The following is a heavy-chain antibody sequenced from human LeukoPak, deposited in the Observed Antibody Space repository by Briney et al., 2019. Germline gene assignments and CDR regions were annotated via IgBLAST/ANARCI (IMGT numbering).Heavy chain of an antibody. J-gene: IGHJ6*03. D-gene: IGHD4-11*01. CDR3: ARRGKYSLRSGMGV. CDR2: IYTSGST. Sequence: SETLSLTCTVSGGSISSYYWSWIRQPPGKGLEWIGYIYTSGSTNYNPSLKSRVTISVDTSKNQFSLKLSSVTAADTAVYYCARRGKYSLRSGMGVWGKGTTVTVSS. CDR1: GGSISSYY. V-gene: IGHV4-4*09.